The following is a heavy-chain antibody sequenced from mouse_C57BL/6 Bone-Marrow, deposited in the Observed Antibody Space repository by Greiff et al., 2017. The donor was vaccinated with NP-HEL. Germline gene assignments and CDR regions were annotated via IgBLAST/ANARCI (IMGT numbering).Heavy chain of an antibody. CDR3: ARSTTVVATNYFDY. CDR2: ISYDGSN. Sequence: EVQVVESGPGLVKPSQSLSLTCSVTGYSITSGYYWNWIRQFPGNKLEWMGYISYDGSNNYNPSLKNRISITRDTSKNQFFLKLNSVTTEDTATYYCARSTTVVATNYFDYWGQGTTLTVSS. CDR1: GYSITSGYY. D-gene: IGHD1-1*01. V-gene: IGHV3-6*01. J-gene: IGHJ2*01.